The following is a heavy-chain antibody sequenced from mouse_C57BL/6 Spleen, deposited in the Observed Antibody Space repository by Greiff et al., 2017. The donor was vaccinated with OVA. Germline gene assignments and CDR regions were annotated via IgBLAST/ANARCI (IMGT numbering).Heavy chain of an antibody. J-gene: IGHJ2*01. CDR1: GYTFTDYE. D-gene: IGHD2-5*01. Sequence: QVQLQQSGAELVRPGASVTLSCKASGYTFTDYEMHWVKQTPVHGLEWIGAIDPETGGTAYNQKFKGKAILTADKSSSTAYMELRSLTSEDSAVYYCTRTGSNSYYFDYWGQGTTLTVSS. CDR3: TRTGSNSYYFDY. V-gene: IGHV1-15*01. CDR2: IDPETGGT.